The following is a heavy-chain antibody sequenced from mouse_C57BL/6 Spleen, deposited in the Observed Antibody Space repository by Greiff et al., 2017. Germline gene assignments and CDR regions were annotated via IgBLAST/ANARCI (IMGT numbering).Heavy chain of an antibody. V-gene: IGHV1-26*01. Sequence: EVPLQQSGPELVKPGASVKISCKASGYTFTDYYMNWVKQSDGKSLELIGDINPNNGGTSYNQKFKGKATLTVDKSSSTAYMELRSLTSEDSAVYYCARNLYYDYDPYYFDYWGQGTTLTVSS. CDR1: GYTFTDYY. J-gene: IGHJ2*01. D-gene: IGHD2-4*01. CDR2: INPNNGGT. CDR3: ARNLYYDYDPYYFDY.